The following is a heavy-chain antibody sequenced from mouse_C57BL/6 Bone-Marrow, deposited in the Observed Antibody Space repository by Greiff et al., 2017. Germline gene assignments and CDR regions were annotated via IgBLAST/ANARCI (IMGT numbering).Heavy chain of an antibody. Sequence: EVKLMESGGGLVQPGGSLSLSCAASGFTFTDYYMSWVRQPPGKALEWLGFIRNKANGYTTEYSASVKGRFTISRDNSQSILYLQMNALRAEDSATYYCARYYYGSSPHWYFDVWGTGTTVTVSS. J-gene: IGHJ1*03. CDR3: ARYYYGSSPHWYFDV. CDR1: GFTFTDYY. V-gene: IGHV7-3*01. CDR2: IRNKANGYTT. D-gene: IGHD1-1*01.